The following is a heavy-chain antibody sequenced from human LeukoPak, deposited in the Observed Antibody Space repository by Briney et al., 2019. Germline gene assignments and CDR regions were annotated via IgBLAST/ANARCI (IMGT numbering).Heavy chain of an antibody. CDR3: ARERPRRYSYGYPEGSWFDP. D-gene: IGHD5-18*01. J-gene: IGHJ5*02. V-gene: IGHV1-46*01. CDR1: GYTLTELS. Sequence: ASVRVSCKVSGYTLTELSMHWVRQAPGQGLEWMGIINPSGGSTSYAQKFQGRVTMTRDTSTSTVYMELSSLRSEDTAVYYCARERPRRYSYGYPEGSWFDPWGQGTLVTVSS. CDR2: INPSGGST.